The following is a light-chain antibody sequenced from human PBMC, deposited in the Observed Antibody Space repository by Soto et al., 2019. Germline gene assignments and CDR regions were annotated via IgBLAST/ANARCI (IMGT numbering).Light chain of an antibody. CDR2: KAT. V-gene: IGKV1-5*03. CDR3: QQYNDFQYT. J-gene: IGKJ2*01. Sequence: IQMTQSPSSVSASVGDRVTISCRASQVISSWLAWYQQKPGKAPKLLIYKATTLQRGVPSRFSGSGSGTDFSLTISSLQPVDSATYYCQQYNDFQYTFGQGTTVEI. CDR1: QVISSW.